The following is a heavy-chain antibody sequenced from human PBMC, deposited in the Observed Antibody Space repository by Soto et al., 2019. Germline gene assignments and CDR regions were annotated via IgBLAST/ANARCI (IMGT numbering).Heavy chain of an antibody. Sequence: HPGGSLRHSCAASGFTFDDYAMHWVRQAPGKGLEWVSGISWSSGSIGYADSVKGRFTISRDNAKSSLYLQMNSLRAEDTALYYCAKDTRDYYYGMDDWCPETTLTISS. J-gene: IGHJ6*02. V-gene: IGHV3-9*01. CDR3: AKDTRDYYYGMDD. CDR2: ISWSSGSI. CDR1: GFTFDDYA.